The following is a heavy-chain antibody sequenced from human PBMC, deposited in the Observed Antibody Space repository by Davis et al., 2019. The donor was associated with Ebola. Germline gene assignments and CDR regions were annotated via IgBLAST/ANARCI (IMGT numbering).Heavy chain of an antibody. V-gene: IGHV1-18*01. CDR3: ARDYASGYYGMDV. CDR1: RYTFTTYG. D-gene: IGHD2-2*01. J-gene: IGHJ6*02. Sequence: AASVKVSCKASRYTFTTYGFSWARQAPGQGREWTGWISADIGATNYAQKFQGRITMTTDASTTTAYMEVRSLRPDDTAAYYCARDYASGYYGMDVWGQGTTVTVSS. CDR2: ISADIGAT.